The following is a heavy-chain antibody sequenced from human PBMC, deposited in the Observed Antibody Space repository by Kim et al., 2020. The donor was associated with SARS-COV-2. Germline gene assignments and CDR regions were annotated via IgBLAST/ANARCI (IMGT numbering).Heavy chain of an antibody. Sequence: YGVTVKSRITINPNTSKNQFSLQLNSVTPEDTAVYYCARGGIAAAGTIDYWGQGTLVTVSS. V-gene: IGHV6-1*01. D-gene: IGHD6-13*01. CDR3: ARGGIAAAGTIDY. J-gene: IGHJ4*02.